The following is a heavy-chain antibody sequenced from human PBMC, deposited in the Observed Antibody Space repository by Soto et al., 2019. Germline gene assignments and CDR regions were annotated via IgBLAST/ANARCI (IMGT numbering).Heavy chain of an antibody. D-gene: IGHD6-19*01. Sequence: GGSLRLSCAASGFTFSSYAMHWVRQAPGKGLEWVAVISYDGSNKYYADSVKGRFTISRDNSKNTLYLQMNSLRAEDTAVYYCGSPQYRIAVAGTPFDISGQASMVTVSS. CDR2: ISYDGSNK. V-gene: IGHV3-30-3*01. J-gene: IGHJ3*02. CDR3: GSPQYRIAVAGTPFDI. CDR1: GFTFSSYA.